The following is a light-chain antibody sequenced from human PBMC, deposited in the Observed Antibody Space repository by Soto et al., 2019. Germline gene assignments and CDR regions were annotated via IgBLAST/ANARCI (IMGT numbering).Light chain of an antibody. CDR2: DAS. CDR1: QSVSSY. Sequence: EIVLTQSPATLSLSPGERATLSCRASQSVSSYLAWYQQKPGQAPRLLIYDASNRATGIPARFSGSGSGTDFTFTISSLEPEDFAVYYCQQRSNWPPYTFGQGTKPEIK. V-gene: IGKV3-11*01. J-gene: IGKJ2*01. CDR3: QQRSNWPPYT.